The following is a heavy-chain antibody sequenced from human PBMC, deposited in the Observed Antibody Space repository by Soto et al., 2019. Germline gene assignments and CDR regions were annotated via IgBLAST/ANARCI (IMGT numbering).Heavy chain of an antibody. V-gene: IGHV1-46*01. CDR2: INPSGGST. CDR1: GYIFTNHY. D-gene: IGHD3-22*01. J-gene: IGHJ4*02. CDR3: ARADYYASSGFYYDY. Sequence: QVQLVQSGAEVKKPGASVKVSCKASGYIFTNHYIHWVRQAPGQGLEWMGIINPSGGSTNYLQKFQGIVTMARDTYTSTVYIELSSLRSEDTAVYFCARADYYASSGFYYDYWGQGTLVTVSS.